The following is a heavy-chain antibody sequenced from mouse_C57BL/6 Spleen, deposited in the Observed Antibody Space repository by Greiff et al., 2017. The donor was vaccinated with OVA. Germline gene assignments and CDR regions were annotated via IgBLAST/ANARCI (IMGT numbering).Heavy chain of an antibody. CDR2: IDPSDSET. J-gene: IGHJ2*01. CDR1: GYTFTSYW. Sequence: QVQLQQPGAELVRPGSSVKLSCKASGYTFTSYWMHWVKQRPIQGLEWIGNIDPSDSETHYNQKFKDKATLTVDKSSSTAYMQLSSLTSEDSAVYYCARDGYYGNYVYPLDYWGQGTTLTVSS. CDR3: ARDGYYGNYVYPLDY. V-gene: IGHV1-52*01. D-gene: IGHD2-1*01.